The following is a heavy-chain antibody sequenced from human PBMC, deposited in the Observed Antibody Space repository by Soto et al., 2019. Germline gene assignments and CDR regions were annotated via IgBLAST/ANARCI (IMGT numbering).Heavy chain of an antibody. CDR1: GFTFSDYY. D-gene: IGHD6-19*01. CDR3: ARLNLRSTTGYSSGCPDY. J-gene: IGHJ4*02. V-gene: IGHV3-11*01. CDR2: ISSSGSTI. Sequence: GGSLRLSCAASGFTFSDYYMSWIRQAPGKGLEWVSYISSSGSTIYYADSVKGRFTISRDNAKNSLYLQMNSLRAEDTAVYYCARLNLRSTTGYSSGCPDYWGQGTLVTVSS.